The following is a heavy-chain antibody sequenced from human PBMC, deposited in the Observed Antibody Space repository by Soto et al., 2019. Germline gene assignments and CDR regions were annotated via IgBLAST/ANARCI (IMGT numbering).Heavy chain of an antibody. Sequence: ASVKVSCKASGYTFTSYYMHWVRQAPGQGLEWMGIINPSGGSTSYAQKFQGRVTMTRDTSTSTVYMELSSLRSEDTAMYYCARHSGGYQLPIPFDYWGQGTLVTVSS. V-gene: IGHV1-46*01. CDR3: ARHSGGYQLPIPFDY. J-gene: IGHJ4*02. D-gene: IGHD2-2*01. CDR1: GYTFTSYY. CDR2: INPSGGST.